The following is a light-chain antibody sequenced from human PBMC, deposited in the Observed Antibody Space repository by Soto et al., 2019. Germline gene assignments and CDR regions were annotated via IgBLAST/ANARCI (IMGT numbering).Light chain of an antibody. V-gene: IGLV3-1*01. Sequence: SYELTQPPSVSVSPGQTASITCSGDTLGDKYTSWYQQKPGQSPVLVIYQNDKRPSGIPERFSGSNSGNTATLTISGTQAVDEADYYCQAWDSNTYVFGTGTKLTVL. CDR2: QND. CDR3: QAWDSNTYV. J-gene: IGLJ1*01. CDR1: TLGDKY.